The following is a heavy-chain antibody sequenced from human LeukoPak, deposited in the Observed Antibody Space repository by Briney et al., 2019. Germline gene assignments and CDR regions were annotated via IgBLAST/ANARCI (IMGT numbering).Heavy chain of an antibody. CDR3: AKEQWLGKMNYFDY. Sequence: GGSLRLSCAASGFTFSSYAMSWVRQAPGKGLEWVSAISGGGGSTYCADSVKGRFTISRDNSKNTLYLQMNSLRAEDTAVYYCAKEQWLGKMNYFDYWGQGTLVTVSS. V-gene: IGHV3-23*01. D-gene: IGHD6-19*01. CDR2: ISGGGGST. J-gene: IGHJ4*02. CDR1: GFTFSSYA.